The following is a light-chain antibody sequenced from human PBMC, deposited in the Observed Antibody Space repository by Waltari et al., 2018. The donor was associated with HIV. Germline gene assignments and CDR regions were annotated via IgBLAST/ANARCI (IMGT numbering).Light chain of an antibody. Sequence: EVVMTQSPATLSVSPGDRATLPCRASHSVSSNLAWYQQKPGQAPRLLIFGASTRATGIPARVSGSGSGTEFTLTISFLQSEDFAVYYCQQYNSWPPAWTFGQGTNVEIK. CDR1: HSVSSN. J-gene: IGKJ1*01. V-gene: IGKV3-15*01. CDR3: QQYNSWPPAWT. CDR2: GAS.